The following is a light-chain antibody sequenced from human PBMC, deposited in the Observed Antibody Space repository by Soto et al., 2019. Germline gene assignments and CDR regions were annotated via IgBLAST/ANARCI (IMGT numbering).Light chain of an antibody. V-gene: IGKV3-11*01. CDR2: DAS. Sequence: ESVVTQSPATLSLSPGERATLSCRASQSVISDLAWYQQNPGQTPRLLISDASNRVTGIPDRCSGSGSGPDFSLTISSQEPEDFAVYYCQQRGDWPLTFGPGTKVDI. CDR1: QSVISD. J-gene: IGKJ3*01. CDR3: QQRGDWPLT.